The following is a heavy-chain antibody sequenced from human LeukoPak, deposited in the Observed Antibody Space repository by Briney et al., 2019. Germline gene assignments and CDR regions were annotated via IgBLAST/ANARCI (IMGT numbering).Heavy chain of an antibody. CDR1: GFTFSSYA. CDR3: ARDEGGSYLY. D-gene: IGHD1-26*01. V-gene: IGHV3-30-3*01. CDR2: ISYDGSNK. J-gene: IGHJ4*02. Sequence: GRSLRLSCAASGFTFSSYAMHWVRQAPGKGLEWVAVISYDGSNKYYADSVKGRFTISRDNSKNTLYLQMNSLRAEDTAVYYCARDEGGSYLYWGQGTLVTVSS.